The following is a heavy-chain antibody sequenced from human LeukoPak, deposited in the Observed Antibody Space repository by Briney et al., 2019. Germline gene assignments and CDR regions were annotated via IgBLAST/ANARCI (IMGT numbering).Heavy chain of an antibody. CDR1: GYSISSGYY. CDR3: ARGLLTSGGPITMVRGVKPVYFDY. CDR2: IYHSGST. V-gene: IGHV4-38-2*02. D-gene: IGHD3-10*01. Sequence: SEALSLTCTVSGYSISSGYYWGWIRQPPGKGLEWIGSIYHSGSTYYNPSLKSRVTISVDTSKNQFSLKLSSVTAADTAVYYCARGLLTSGGPITMVRGVKPVYFDYWGQGTLVTVSS. J-gene: IGHJ4*02.